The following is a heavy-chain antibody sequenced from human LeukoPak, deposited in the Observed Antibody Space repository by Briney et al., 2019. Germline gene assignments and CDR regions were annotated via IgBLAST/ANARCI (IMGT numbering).Heavy chain of an antibody. CDR1: GGSISSSSYY. CDR2: IYPSGST. D-gene: IGHD1-1*01. J-gene: IGHJ4*02. Sequence: SDTLSLTCTVSGGSISSSSYYWGWIRQPPGKGLEWIGTIYPSGSTYHNPSLESRVTISVDTSKNQFSLELSSVTAADTAVYYCARRSGTTGTTGAFDYWGQGTLVTVSS. CDR3: ARRSGTTGTTGAFDY. V-gene: IGHV4-39*01.